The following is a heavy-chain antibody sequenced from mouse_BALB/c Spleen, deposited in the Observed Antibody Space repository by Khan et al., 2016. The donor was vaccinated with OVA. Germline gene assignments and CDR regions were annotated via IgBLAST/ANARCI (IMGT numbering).Heavy chain of an antibody. D-gene: IGHD4-1*01. V-gene: IGHV3-2*02. CDR1: GYSITSDYA. Sequence: VQLQQSGPGLVKPSQSLSFTCTVTGYSITSDYAWNWIRQFPGNKLEWMGYISYSGNTKYNPSLKSRISVTRDTSKNQFFLQLNSVTTEDTATYYCARMSGGDFDFWGQGTTLTVSS. CDR2: ISYSGNT. J-gene: IGHJ2*01. CDR3: ARMSGGDFDF.